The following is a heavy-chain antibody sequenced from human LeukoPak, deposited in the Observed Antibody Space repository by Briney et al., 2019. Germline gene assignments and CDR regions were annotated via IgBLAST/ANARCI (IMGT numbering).Heavy chain of an antibody. V-gene: IGHV4-59*01. CDR1: DGSINSYY. D-gene: IGHD2-21*01. CDR2: IYYSGST. Sequence: SETLSLTCSVSDGSINSYYWNWIRRPPGKSLEWIGYIYYSGSTTYNPSLKSRITISVDTSKNQFSLKLSSATAADTAVYYCARGTYTGYIVVPDYWGQGTLVTVSS. CDR3: ARGTYTGYIVVPDY. J-gene: IGHJ4*02.